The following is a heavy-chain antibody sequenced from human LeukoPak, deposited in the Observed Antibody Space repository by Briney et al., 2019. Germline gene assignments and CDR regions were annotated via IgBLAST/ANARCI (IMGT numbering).Heavy chain of an antibody. CDR1: GGSISSYY. D-gene: IGHD3-10*01. CDR3: ARMVRGVIGY. Sequence: TSETLSLTCTVSGGSISSYYWSWIRQPPGKGLEWIGYIYYSGSTNYNPSLKSRVTISVDTSKNQFSLKLSSVTAADTAVYYCARMVRGVIGYWGQGTLVTVSS. J-gene: IGHJ4*02. V-gene: IGHV4-59*08. CDR2: IYYSGST.